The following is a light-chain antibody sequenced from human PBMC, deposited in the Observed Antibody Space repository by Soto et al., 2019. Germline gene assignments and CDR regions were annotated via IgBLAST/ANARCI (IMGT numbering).Light chain of an antibody. J-gene: IGKJ4*01. V-gene: IGKV3-20*01. Sequence: EIVLKHSPGTLSLSPCERATLSSRASQSVSSNYLAWYQQKPGQAPRLLIHGASSRVTDVPDRYSGSGSGTDFTLTISRLEPEDFAVYYCQQYGSLSLTFGGGTKVDIK. CDR3: QQYGSLSLT. CDR2: GAS. CDR1: QSVSSNY.